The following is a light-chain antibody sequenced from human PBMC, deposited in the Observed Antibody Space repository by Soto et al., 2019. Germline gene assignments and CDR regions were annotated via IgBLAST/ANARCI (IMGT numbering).Light chain of an antibody. CDR1: QSIRGN. CDR3: QQYNKWPLS. Sequence: EIVMTQSPDTLSVSPGERATLSCRASQSIRGNLAWYQQKPGQAPRLLIYDASTGATGIPDRFSASGFGTEFTLTISSLQSEDFAVYYCQQYNKWPLSFGGGTKVELK. CDR2: DAS. J-gene: IGKJ4*01. V-gene: IGKV3-15*01.